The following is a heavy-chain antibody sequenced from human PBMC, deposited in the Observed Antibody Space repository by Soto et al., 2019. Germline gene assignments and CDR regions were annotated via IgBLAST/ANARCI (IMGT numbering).Heavy chain of an antibody. D-gene: IGHD1-26*01. J-gene: IGHJ1*01. CDR1: GDSLSSCY. CDR3: ARHGANSGSYSEYFQH. CDR2: IYHTGGSP. V-gene: IGHV4-59*08. Sequence: SETLSLTCTVSGDSLSSCYWSWIRQPPGKGLEWIGYIYHTGGSPNYNPSLKSRVTMSVDTSQNQFFLKLRSVTAADTAVYYCARHGANSGSYSEYFQHWGQGTLVTVSS.